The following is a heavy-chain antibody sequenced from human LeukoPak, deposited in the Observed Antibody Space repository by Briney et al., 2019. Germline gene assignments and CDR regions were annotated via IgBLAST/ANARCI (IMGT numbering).Heavy chain of an antibody. J-gene: IGHJ4*02. V-gene: IGHV3-43*02. CDR3: AGGTGY. CDR1: GFSFDDYA. CDR2: ISGEGDRT. Sequence: GGSLRLSCAASGFSFDDYAMHWVRQAPGKGLEWVSLISGEGDRTYYADSVKGRFTISRDNRKKSLYLQMNSLRSEDTALYYCAGGTGYWGQGSQVTVSS.